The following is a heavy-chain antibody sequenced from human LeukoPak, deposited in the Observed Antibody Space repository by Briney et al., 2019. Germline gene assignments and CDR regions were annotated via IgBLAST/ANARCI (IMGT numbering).Heavy chain of an antibody. CDR1: GFTFSSYA. V-gene: IGHV3-30-3*01. D-gene: IGHD1-14*01. Sequence: GRSLRLSCAASGFTFSSYAMHWVRHAPGKGLEWVAVISYDGSNKYYADSVTGRFTISRDNSKITLYLQMNSLRAEDTAVYYCARDSGWYPQFEFDYWGRGTLVTVSS. CDR3: ARDSGWYPQFEFDY. CDR2: ISYDGSNK. J-gene: IGHJ4*02.